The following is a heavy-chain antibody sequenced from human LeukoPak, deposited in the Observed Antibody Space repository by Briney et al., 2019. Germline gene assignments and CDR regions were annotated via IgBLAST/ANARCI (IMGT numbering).Heavy chain of an antibody. V-gene: IGHV3-53*04. J-gene: IGHJ5*02. CDR1: GFTVSSSP. D-gene: IGHD1-26*01. Sequence: GGSLRLSCAASGFTVSSSPINWVRQAPGRGLEWVSVIYSGGNTFYADSVKGRFTISRNNSENTLYLQMNSLSADDTAVYYCVRLMGSGWFDPWGQGTLVTVFS. CDR3: VRLMGSGWFDP. CDR2: IYSGGNT.